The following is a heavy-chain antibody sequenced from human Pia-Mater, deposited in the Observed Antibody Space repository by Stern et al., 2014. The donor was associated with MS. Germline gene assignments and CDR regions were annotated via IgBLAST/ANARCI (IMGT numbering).Heavy chain of an antibody. CDR1: GYTFTSYG. Sequence: VQLEESGAEVKKPGASVKVSCKASGYTFTSYGISWVRQAPGQGLEWMGWISAYNGNTNYAQKLQGRVTMTTDTSTSTAYMELRSLRSDDTAVYYCARDSGYSSSWSPWYFDYWGQGTLVTVSS. CDR3: ARDSGYSSSWSPWYFDY. J-gene: IGHJ4*02. D-gene: IGHD6-13*01. CDR2: ISAYNGNT. V-gene: IGHV1-18*01.